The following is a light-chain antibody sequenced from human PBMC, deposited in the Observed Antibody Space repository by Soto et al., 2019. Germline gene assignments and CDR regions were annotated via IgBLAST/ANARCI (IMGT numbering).Light chain of an antibody. J-gene: IGKJ4*02. CDR3: QQLNSYPLT. Sequence: DIELTQSPSFVSASVGDRVTITCRASQGISSYLAWYQQKPGKAPKLLIYDASTLHSGVPSRFSGSGAGTEFTLTISSLQPEDFATYYCQQLNSYPLTFGGGTKVEIK. CDR1: QGISSY. V-gene: IGKV1-9*01. CDR2: DAS.